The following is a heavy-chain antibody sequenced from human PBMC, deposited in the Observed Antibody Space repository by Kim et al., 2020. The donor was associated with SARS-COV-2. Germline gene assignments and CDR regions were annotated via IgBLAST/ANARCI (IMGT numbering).Heavy chain of an antibody. Sequence: SETLSLTCAVYGGSFSGYYWSWIRQPPGKGLEWIGEXNHSGSTNYNPSLKSRVTISVDTSKNQFSLKLSSVTAADTAVYYCARGRRGEITIFGVVIGRHWFDPWGQGTLVTVSS. J-gene: IGHJ5*02. V-gene: IGHV4-34*01. CDR2: XNHSGST. D-gene: IGHD3-3*01. CDR1: GGSFSGYY. CDR3: ARGRRGEITIFGVVIGRHWFDP.